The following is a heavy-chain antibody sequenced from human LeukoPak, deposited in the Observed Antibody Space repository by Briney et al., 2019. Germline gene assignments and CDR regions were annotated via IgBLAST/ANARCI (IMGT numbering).Heavy chain of an antibody. V-gene: IGHV3-23*01. Sequence: PGASLRLSCAASGFTFSSYAMSWVRQAPGKGLEWVSAISGSGGSTYYADSVKGRFTLSRDNSKNTLYLQMNSLRAEDTAVYYCAKNPTTVTSQEYYWGQGTLVTVSS. CDR2: ISGSGGST. CDR3: AKNPTTVTSQEYY. J-gene: IGHJ4*02. D-gene: IGHD4-17*01. CDR1: GFTFSSYA.